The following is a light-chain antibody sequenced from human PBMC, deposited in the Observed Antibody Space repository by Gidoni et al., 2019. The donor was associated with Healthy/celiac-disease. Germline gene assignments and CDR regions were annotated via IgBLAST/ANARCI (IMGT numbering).Light chain of an antibody. CDR2: WAS. CDR3: QQYYSTPWT. Sequence: DIVTTQSPDALAVSLGERATINCKSSQSVLYSSNNKNYLAWYQQKPGQPPKLHIYWASTRESGVPDRFSGSGSGTDFTLTISSLQAEDVAVYYCQQYYSTPWTFGQGTKVEIK. V-gene: IGKV4-1*01. J-gene: IGKJ1*01. CDR1: QSVLYSSNNKNY.